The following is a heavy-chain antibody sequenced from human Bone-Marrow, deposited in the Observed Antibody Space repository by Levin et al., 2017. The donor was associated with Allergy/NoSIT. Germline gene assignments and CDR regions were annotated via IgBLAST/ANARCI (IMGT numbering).Heavy chain of an antibody. J-gene: IGHJ6*02. CDR2: MYYSGNT. V-gene: IGHV4-59*01. Sequence: GSLRLSCTVSGGSISSYYWSWIRQPPGKGLEWIGCMYYSGNTKYNPSLKSRVTISLDTSKNQFSLKLSSVTAADTAVYYCARDRVILGVTNYYYGMDVWGQGTTVTVSS. D-gene: IGHD1-26*01. CDR3: ARDRVILGVTNYYYGMDV. CDR1: GGSISSYY.